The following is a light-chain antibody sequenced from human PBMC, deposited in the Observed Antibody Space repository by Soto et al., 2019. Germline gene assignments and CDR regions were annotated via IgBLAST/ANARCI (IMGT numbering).Light chain of an antibody. J-gene: IGLJ3*02. CDR2: DVT. CDR1: SSNVGGYNY. Sequence: QSALTQPRSVSGSPGQSVTISCTGTSSNVGGYNYVSWYQQHPGIAPQLIIYDVTKRPSGVPDRFSGSKSGITASLTISGLQAGDEADYYCCSYAGSYSGVFGGGTKLTVL. V-gene: IGLV2-11*01. CDR3: CSYAGSYSGV.